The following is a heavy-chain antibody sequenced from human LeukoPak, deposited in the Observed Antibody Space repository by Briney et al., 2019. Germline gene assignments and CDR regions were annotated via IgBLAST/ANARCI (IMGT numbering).Heavy chain of an antibody. J-gene: IGHJ4*02. V-gene: IGHV1-69*04. D-gene: IGHD1-14*01. Sequence: SVKVSCKTSGGTFDNYIISWVRQAPGQGLEWVGTIILILDIANYAQKFQGRVAITADTSTSTAYMEPTNLGSEDTAVYFCAREPEGLTTESHWGQGTLVTVSS. CDR3: AREPEGLTTESH. CDR1: GGTFDNYI. CDR2: IILILDIA.